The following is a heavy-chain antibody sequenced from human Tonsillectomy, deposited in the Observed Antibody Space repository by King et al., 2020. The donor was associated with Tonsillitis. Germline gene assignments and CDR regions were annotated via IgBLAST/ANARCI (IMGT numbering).Heavy chain of an antibody. CDR3: ARHGETVTSRWFYFDY. V-gene: IGHV4-39*01. CDR2: IYYDGST. D-gene: IGHD4-17*01. CDR1: GGSISSGPYY. J-gene: IGHJ4*02. Sequence: LQLQESGPGLVKPSETLSLTCTVSGGSISSGPYYWGWIRQPPGKGPEWIGSIYYDGSTYSNPSLKSRVTTSIDTSKNQFSLKLISVAAADTAVYYCARHGETVTSRWFYFDYWGQGTLVTVSS.